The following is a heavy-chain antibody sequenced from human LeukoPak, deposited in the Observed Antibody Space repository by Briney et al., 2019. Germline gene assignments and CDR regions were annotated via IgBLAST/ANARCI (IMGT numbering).Heavy chain of an antibody. Sequence: PSETLSLTCSVSGGSISSYYWSWIRQPPGKGLEWIGYIYYSGSTNYNPSLKSRVTISVDTSKNQFSLKLSSVTAADTAVYYCARSSIVRGVPFDYWGQGTLVTVSS. CDR2: IYYSGST. D-gene: IGHD3-10*01. J-gene: IGHJ4*02. CDR3: ARSSIVRGVPFDY. V-gene: IGHV4-59*08. CDR1: GGSISSYY.